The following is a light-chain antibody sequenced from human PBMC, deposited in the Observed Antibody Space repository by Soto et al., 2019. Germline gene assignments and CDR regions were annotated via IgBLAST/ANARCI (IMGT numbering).Light chain of an antibody. CDR1: ENVRTF. CDR2: GAS. J-gene: IGKJ1*01. Sequence: EVVLTQSPATLSLSPGERATLSCRASENVRTFVDWYQQKPGQAPRLLIYGASNRATGIPARFSGSGSGTDFTLTISNLEPEDFAVYYCQQHSHWPPWTSGQGTRVKIQ. CDR3: QQHSHWPPWT. V-gene: IGKV3-11*01.